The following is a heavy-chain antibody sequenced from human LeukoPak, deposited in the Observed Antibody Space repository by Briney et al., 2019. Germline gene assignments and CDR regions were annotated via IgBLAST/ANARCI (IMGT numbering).Heavy chain of an antibody. Sequence: GGSLRLSCAASGFTFSSYGMHWVRQAPGKGLEWVAVISYDGSNKYYADSVKGRFTIPRDNSKNTLYLQMNSLRAEDTAVYYCAKGGPIFGVVIIPLFDYWGQGTLATVSS. V-gene: IGHV3-30*18. D-gene: IGHD3-3*01. J-gene: IGHJ4*02. CDR2: ISYDGSNK. CDR3: AKGGPIFGVVIIPLFDY. CDR1: GFTFSSYG.